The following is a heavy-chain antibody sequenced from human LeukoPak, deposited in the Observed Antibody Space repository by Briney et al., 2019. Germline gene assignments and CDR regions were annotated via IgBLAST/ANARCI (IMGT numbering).Heavy chain of an antibody. V-gene: IGHV3-11*04. Sequence: GGSLRLSCAASGFTFSDYYMSWIRQAPGKGLEWVSYISSSGSTIYYADSVKGRFAISRDNSKNTLYLQMGSLRAEDMAVYYCARVRGAHPYFDYWGQGTLVTVSS. CDR2: ISSSGSTI. D-gene: IGHD3-10*01. J-gene: IGHJ4*02. CDR3: ARVRGAHPYFDY. CDR1: GFTFSDYY.